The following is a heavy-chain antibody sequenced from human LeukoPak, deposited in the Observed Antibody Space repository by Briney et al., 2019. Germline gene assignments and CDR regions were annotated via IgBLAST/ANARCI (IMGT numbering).Heavy chain of an antibody. V-gene: IGHV3-23*01. Sequence: GGSLRLSCAASGFTFDDYGMSWVRQAPGKGLEWVSAISGTGGSTYYADSVKGRFTISRDNSKNTLYLQMNSLRAEDTAVYYCAKDLGGGADYWGQGTLVTVSS. J-gene: IGHJ4*02. D-gene: IGHD1-26*01. CDR1: GFTFDDYG. CDR3: AKDLGGGADY. CDR2: ISGTGGST.